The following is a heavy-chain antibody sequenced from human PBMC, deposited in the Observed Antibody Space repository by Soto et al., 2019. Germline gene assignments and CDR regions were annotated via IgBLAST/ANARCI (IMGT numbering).Heavy chain of an antibody. V-gene: IGHV1-3*01. D-gene: IGHD4-17*01. CDR2: INAGNGNT. Sequence: GASVKVSWKDSGYTFTSYARQWVRQAPGQRLEWMGWINAGNGNTKYSQKFQGRVTITRDTSASTAYMELSSLRSEDTAVYYCARGKYGDPYYFDYWGQGTLVTVSS. CDR1: GYTFTSYA. J-gene: IGHJ4*02. CDR3: ARGKYGDPYYFDY.